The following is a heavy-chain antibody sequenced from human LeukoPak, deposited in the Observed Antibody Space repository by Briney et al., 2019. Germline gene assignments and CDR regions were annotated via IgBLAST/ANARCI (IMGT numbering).Heavy chain of an antibody. CDR2: INHSGST. Sequence: SGTLSLTCAVYGGSFSGYYWSWIRQPPGKGLEWIGEINHSGSTNYNPSLKSRVTISVDTSKNQFSLKLSSVTAADTAVYYCARGRGSSKFWGQGTLVTVSS. CDR1: GGSFSGYY. V-gene: IGHV4-34*01. CDR3: ARGRGSSKF. D-gene: IGHD6-19*01. J-gene: IGHJ4*02.